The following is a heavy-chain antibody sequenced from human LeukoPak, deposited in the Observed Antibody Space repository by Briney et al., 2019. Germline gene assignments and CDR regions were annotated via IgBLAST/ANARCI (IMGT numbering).Heavy chain of an antibody. D-gene: IGHD3-10*01. V-gene: IGHV4-30-2*01. CDR2: IYHSGST. J-gene: IGHJ5*02. CDR1: GGSISSGGYS. Sequence: LQTLSLTCAVSGGSISSGGYSWSWIPQPPGKGLEWIEYIYHSGSTYYNPSLKSRITISVDRSKNQFSLKLSSVTAADTAVYYCARFGSGSWGSWFDPWGQGTLVTVSS. CDR3: ARFGSGSWGSWFDP.